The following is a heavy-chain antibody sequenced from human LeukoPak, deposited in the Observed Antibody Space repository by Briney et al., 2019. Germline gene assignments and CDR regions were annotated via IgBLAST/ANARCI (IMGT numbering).Heavy chain of an antibody. J-gene: IGHJ4*02. Sequence: SQTLSLTCAISGDSVSSNSAAWIWIRQSPSRGLEWLGRTYYRSKWYNEYAASVKSRITIKPDTSKNQFSLQLNSLTPEDTAVYYCAEEPDYSGCDCWGQGTLVTVSS. CDR3: AEEPDYSGCDC. D-gene: IGHD6-19*01. V-gene: IGHV6-1*01. CDR1: GDSVSSNSAA. CDR2: TYYRSKWYN.